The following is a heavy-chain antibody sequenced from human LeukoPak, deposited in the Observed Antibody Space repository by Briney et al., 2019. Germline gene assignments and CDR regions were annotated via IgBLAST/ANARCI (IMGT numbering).Heavy chain of an antibody. CDR2: INPNGGST. CDR1: GYTFTSYY. Sequence: GASVKVSCKASGYTFTSYYMHWVRQAPGQGLEWMGIINPNGGSTSYAQNFQGRVTMTRDTSTSTVYMELSSLRSEDTAVYYCASTLTRGATPYYYDGMDVWGEGTTVTVSS. J-gene: IGHJ6*04. D-gene: IGHD1-26*01. V-gene: IGHV1-46*01. CDR3: ASTLTRGATPYYYDGMDV.